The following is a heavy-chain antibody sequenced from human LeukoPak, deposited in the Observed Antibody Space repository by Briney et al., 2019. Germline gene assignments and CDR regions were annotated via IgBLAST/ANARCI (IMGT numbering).Heavy chain of an antibody. Sequence: SETLSLTCSVAGDSISVHYWSWIRQPAGKGLEWIGRIYTSGSTNYNPSLKSRVTISVDTSKNQFSLKLSSVTAADTAVYYCARGPLMVRGYAFDIWGQGTMVTVSS. D-gene: IGHD3-10*01. CDR1: GDSISVHY. CDR2: IYTSGST. CDR3: ARGPLMVRGYAFDI. J-gene: IGHJ3*02. V-gene: IGHV4-4*07.